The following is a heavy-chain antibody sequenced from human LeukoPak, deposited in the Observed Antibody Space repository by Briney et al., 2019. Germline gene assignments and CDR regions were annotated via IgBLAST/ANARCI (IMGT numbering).Heavy chain of an antibody. D-gene: IGHD4-23*01. CDR2: IYPGDSDT. CDR3: ARLYTGYGGNYPVGDY. J-gene: IGHJ4*02. V-gene: IGHV5-51*01. CDR1: GYSFTSYW. Sequence: GESLKISCKGSGYSFTSYWIGWVRQMPGKGLEWMGIIYPGDSDTRYSPSFQGQVTISADKSISTAYLQWSSLKASDTAMYYCARLYTGYGGNYPVGDYWGQGTLVTVSS.